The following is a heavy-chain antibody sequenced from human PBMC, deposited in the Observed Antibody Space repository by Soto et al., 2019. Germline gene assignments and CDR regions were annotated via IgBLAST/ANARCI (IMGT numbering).Heavy chain of an antibody. CDR2: INLNSGDT. Sequence: VASVKVSCKASGHTFSDSSMHWVRQAPGQGHEWMGWINLNSGDTNYAQKFQGRITMTWDKSINTAYMELTRLKSDDTAMYFCARDLGGYDLYGPDSWGQGTLVTVSS. CDR1: GHTFSDSS. V-gene: IGHV1-2*02. J-gene: IGHJ4*02. CDR3: ARDLGGYDLYGPDS. D-gene: IGHD5-12*01.